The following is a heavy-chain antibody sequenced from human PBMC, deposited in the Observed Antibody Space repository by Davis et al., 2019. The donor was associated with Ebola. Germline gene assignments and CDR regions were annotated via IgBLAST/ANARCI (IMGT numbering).Heavy chain of an antibody. J-gene: IGHJ6*02. CDR3: ARLFGGISDSGWYYYGMDV. Sequence: GESLKISCAASGFTFSSYAMHWVRQAPGKGLEWVAVISYDGSNKYYADSVKGRFTISRDNAKNSLYLQMNSLRAEDTAVYYCARLFGGISDSGWYYYGMDVWGQGTTVTVSS. CDR1: GFTFSSYA. D-gene: IGHD3-10*01. V-gene: IGHV3-30*04. CDR2: ISYDGSNK.